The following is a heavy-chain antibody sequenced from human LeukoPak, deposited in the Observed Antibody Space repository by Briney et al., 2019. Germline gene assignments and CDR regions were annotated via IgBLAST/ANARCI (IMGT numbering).Heavy chain of an antibody. Sequence: SETLSLTCTVSGGSISSGDYYWSWIRQPPGKGLEWIGYIYYSGSTYYNPSLKSRVTISVDTSKNQFSLKLSSVTAADTAVYYCATQFTMIVVVITGYDAFDIWGQGTMVTVSS. V-gene: IGHV4-30-4*01. CDR3: ATQFTMIVVVITGYDAFDI. CDR1: GGSISSGDYY. J-gene: IGHJ3*02. D-gene: IGHD3-22*01. CDR2: IYYSGST.